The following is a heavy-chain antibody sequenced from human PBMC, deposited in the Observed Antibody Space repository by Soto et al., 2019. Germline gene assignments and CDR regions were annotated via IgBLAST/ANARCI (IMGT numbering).Heavy chain of an antibody. CDR3: ARKATVTTCFDY. Sequence: QVQLQESGPGLVKPSQTLSLTCTVSGGSISSDNYYWSWIRQHPGKGLEWIGYIYYSGSTYYNPSPKSRVTISVDTSKNQFSLKLSSVTAADTAVYYCARKATVTTCFDYWGQGTLVTVSS. CDR2: IYYSGST. CDR1: GGSISSDNYY. J-gene: IGHJ4*02. D-gene: IGHD4-17*01. V-gene: IGHV4-31*03.